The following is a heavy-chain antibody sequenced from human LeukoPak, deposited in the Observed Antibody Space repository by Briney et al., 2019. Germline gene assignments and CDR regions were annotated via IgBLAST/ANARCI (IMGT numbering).Heavy chain of an antibody. CDR2: ISYDGSNE. V-gene: IGHV3-30-3*02. CDR3: AKLPSGWHDAFDI. D-gene: IGHD6-19*01. CDR1: GFTFSSYA. J-gene: IGHJ3*02. Sequence: AGGSLRLSCAASGFTFSSYAMHWVRQAPGKGLEWVAVISYDGSNEYYADSVKGRFTISRDNSKNTLYLQMNSLRAEDTAVYYCAKLPSGWHDAFDIWGQGTMVTVSS.